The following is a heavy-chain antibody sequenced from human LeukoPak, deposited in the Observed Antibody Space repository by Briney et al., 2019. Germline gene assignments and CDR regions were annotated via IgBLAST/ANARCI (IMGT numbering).Heavy chain of an antibody. CDR2: IIPIFGTA. Sequence: ASVKVSCKASGGTFSSYAISWVRQAPGQGLEWMGGIIPIFGTANYAQKFQGRVTITADESTSTAYMELSSLRSEDTAVYYCARDRYSSGYNFDYWGQATLVTVSS. J-gene: IGHJ4*02. CDR1: GGTFSSYA. D-gene: IGHD6-19*01. CDR3: ARDRYSSGYNFDY. V-gene: IGHV1-69*13.